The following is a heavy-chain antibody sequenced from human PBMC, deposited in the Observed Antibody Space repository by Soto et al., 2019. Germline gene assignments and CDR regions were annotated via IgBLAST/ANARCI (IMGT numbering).Heavy chain of an antibody. V-gene: IGHV3-30*18. J-gene: IGHJ4*02. Sequence: GGSLRLSCAASGFTFSSYGMHWVRQAPGKGLEWVAVISYDGSNKDYADSVKGRFTISRDNSKNTLYLQMNSLRAEDTAVYYCAKISVVVAAPLDYWGQGTLVTVPQ. CDR1: GFTFSSYG. CDR2: ISYDGSNK. CDR3: AKISVVVAAPLDY. D-gene: IGHD2-15*01.